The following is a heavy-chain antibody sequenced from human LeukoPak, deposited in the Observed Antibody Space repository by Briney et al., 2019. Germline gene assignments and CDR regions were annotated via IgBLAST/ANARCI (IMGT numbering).Heavy chain of an antibody. J-gene: IGHJ6*02. D-gene: IGHD3-3*01. Sequence: SETLSLTCTVSGGSISSSSYYWGWIRQPPGKGLEWIGSIYYSGSTYYNPSLKSRVTISVDTSKNQFSLKLSSVTAEDTAVYYCARDHYDFWSGYHHSYGMDVWGQGTTVTVSS. CDR2: IYYSGST. V-gene: IGHV4-39*02. CDR3: ARDHYDFWSGYHHSYGMDV. CDR1: GGSISSSSYY.